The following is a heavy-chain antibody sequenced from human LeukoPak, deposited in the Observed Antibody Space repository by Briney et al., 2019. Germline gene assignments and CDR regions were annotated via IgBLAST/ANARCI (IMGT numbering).Heavy chain of an antibody. CDR2: IYYSGTT. J-gene: IGHJ4*02. Sequence: PSETLSLTCSVPGGSISSSSHYWGWIRQSPGKGLEWIGTIYYSGTTFYNPSLQSRVSISVDTSRNQFSLRLNSVTAADTAVYYCARRNDYDFWSGNQYYFDYWGQGTLVTVSS. CDR1: GGSISSSSHY. CDR3: ARRNDYDFWSGNQYYFDY. V-gene: IGHV4-39*01. D-gene: IGHD3-3*01.